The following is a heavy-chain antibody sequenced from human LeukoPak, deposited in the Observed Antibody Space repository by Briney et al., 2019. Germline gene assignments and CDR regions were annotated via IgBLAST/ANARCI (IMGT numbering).Heavy chain of an antibody. D-gene: IGHD6-13*01. Sequence: TVKVLCKASGGPLSSYAIRRVPQAPGQGLEWMGGIIPIFGTANYAQKFQRRVTITADESTSTAYMELSSLRSEDTAVYYCARKGAAAFDYWGQGTLVTVSS. V-gene: IGHV1-69*13. J-gene: IGHJ4*02. CDR2: IIPIFGTA. CDR3: ARKGAAAFDY. CDR1: GGPLSSYA.